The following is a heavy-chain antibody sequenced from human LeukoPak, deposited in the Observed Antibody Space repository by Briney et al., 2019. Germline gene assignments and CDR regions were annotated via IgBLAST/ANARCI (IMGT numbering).Heavy chain of an antibody. CDR3: ARVRILPGLLRPSWFDP. V-gene: IGHV4-31*03. CDR2: IYYSGST. J-gene: IGHJ5*02. Sequence: PSETLSLTCTVSGGSISSGGYYWSWIRQHPGKGLEWIGYIYYSGSTYYNPSLKSRVTISVDTSKNQFSLKLSSVTAADTAVYYCARVRILPGLLRPSWFDPWGQGTLVTVSS. D-gene: IGHD3-22*01. CDR1: GGSISSGGYY.